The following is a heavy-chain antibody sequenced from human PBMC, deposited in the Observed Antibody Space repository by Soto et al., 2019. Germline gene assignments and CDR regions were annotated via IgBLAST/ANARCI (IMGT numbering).Heavy chain of an antibody. J-gene: IGHJ5*02. D-gene: IGHD6-13*01. CDR2: IIPIFGTA. CDR3: ARDWRSSSFTRWFDP. V-gene: IGHV1-69*06. Sequence: QVQLVQSGAEVKKPGSSVKVSCKASGGTFSSYAISWVRQAPGQGLEWMGGIIPIFGTANYAQKFQGRVTITADKSTSPAYMELSSLRSEDTAVYYGARDWRSSSFTRWFDPWGQGPLVTVSS. CDR1: GGTFSSYA.